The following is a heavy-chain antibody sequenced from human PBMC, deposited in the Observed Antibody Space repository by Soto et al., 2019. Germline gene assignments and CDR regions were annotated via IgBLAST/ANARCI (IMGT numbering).Heavy chain of an antibody. Sequence: GGSLRLSCAVSGFTFRNYVMSWVRQAPGKGLEWVANINPDGSDKNYVDSVKGRFTISRDNAKNSLYLQMNSLRAEDAAVYYCATQEWLRFDWGQGTLVTVSS. J-gene: IGHJ4*02. CDR1: GFTFRNYV. CDR2: INPDGSDK. CDR3: ATQEWLRFD. D-gene: IGHD5-12*01. V-gene: IGHV3-7*01.